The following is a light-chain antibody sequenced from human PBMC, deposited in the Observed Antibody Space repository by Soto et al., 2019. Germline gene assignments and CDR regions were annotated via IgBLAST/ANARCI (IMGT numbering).Light chain of an antibody. CDR1: QSVSSN. J-gene: IGKJ1*01. V-gene: IGKV3-15*01. Sequence: EIVMTQSPATLSVSPGERATLSCRASQSVSSNLAWYQQKPGQAPRLLIYGASTRATGIPAMFSGSGSGTEFTLTISSLQSEDFAVYYCQQYNNWPPWTFGQGTKV. CDR2: GAS. CDR3: QQYNNWPPWT.